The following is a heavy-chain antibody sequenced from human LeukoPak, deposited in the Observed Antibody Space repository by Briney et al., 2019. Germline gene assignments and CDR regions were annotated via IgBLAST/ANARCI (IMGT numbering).Heavy chain of an antibody. CDR3: AREVGATFFVDY. Sequence: PSETLSLTCTVSGGSISNYHWTWIRQPAGKGLEWIGRIYTSGSTNYNPSLRSRVTMSVDTSKNQFSLKLTSVTAADTAVYFCAREVGATFFVDYWGQGTLVTVSS. D-gene: IGHD1-26*01. CDR1: GGSISNYH. CDR2: IYTSGST. J-gene: IGHJ4*02. V-gene: IGHV4-4*07.